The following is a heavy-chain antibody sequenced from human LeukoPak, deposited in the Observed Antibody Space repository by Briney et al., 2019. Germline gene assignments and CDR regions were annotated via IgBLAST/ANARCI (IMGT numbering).Heavy chain of an antibody. CDR2: IKSKTDGGTT. J-gene: IGHJ3*02. CDR1: GFTFSNAW. CDR3: TRNYDILTGYYRRSDAFDI. D-gene: IGHD3-9*01. Sequence: GSLRLSCAASGFTFSNAWMSWVRQAPGKGLEWVGRIKSKTDGGTTDYAAPVKGRFTISRDDSKNTLYLQMNSLKTEDTAVYYCTRNYDILTGYYRRSDAFDIWGQGTMVTVSS. V-gene: IGHV3-15*01.